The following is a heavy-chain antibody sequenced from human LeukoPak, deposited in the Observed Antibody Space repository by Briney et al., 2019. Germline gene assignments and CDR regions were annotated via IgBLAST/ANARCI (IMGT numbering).Heavy chain of an antibody. Sequence: PGGSLRLSCAASGFTFSSYGMSWVRQAPGKGLEWVTFIQFDGSTAYYADSVKGRFTISRDNSKNTLYLQMNSLRAEDTAVYYCAKRILSAMATGYWGQGTLVTVSS. CDR2: IQFDGSTA. V-gene: IGHV3-23*03. J-gene: IGHJ4*02. D-gene: IGHD5-18*01. CDR3: AKRILSAMATGY. CDR1: GFTFSSYG.